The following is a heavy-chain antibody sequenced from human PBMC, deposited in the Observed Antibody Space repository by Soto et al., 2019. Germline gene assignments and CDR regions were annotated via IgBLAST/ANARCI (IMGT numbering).Heavy chain of an antibody. CDR2: INPNSGGT. J-gene: IGHJ6*02. V-gene: IGHV1-2*02. CDR1: GYTFTGYY. CDR3: ARIGGYDFWSGYTPYQGGMDV. Sequence: ASVKVSCKASGYTFTGYYMHWVRQAPGQGLEWMGWINPNSGGTNYAQKFQGRVTMTRDTSISTAYMELSRLRSDDTAVYYCARIGGYDFWSGYTPYQGGMDVWGQGTTVT. D-gene: IGHD3-3*01.